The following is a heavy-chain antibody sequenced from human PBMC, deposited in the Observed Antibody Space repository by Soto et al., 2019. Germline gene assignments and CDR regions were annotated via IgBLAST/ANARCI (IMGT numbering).Heavy chain of an antibody. CDR2: IYHSGST. V-gene: IGHV4-30-2*01. CDR1: GGSISSGGYS. J-gene: IGHJ4*02. Sequence: SETLSLTCAVSGGSISSGGYSWGWIRQPPGKGLEWIGYIYHSGSTYYNPSLKSRVTISVDRSKNQFSLKLSSVTAADTAVYYCARTLELRYFDYWGQGTLVTVSS. D-gene: IGHD3-9*01. CDR3: ARTLELRYFDY.